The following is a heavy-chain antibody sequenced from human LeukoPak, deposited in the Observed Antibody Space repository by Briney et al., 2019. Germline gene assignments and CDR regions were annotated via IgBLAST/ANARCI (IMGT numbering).Heavy chain of an antibody. J-gene: IGHJ5*02. CDR2: VRYDGSKK. CDR3: AKEVRKDYYDSSGYGSP. CDR1: GFIFSSYG. Sequence: PGGSLRLSCAASGFIFSSYGMHWVRQAPGKGLEWVAFVRYDGSKKYYTNSVKGRFTISRDNSKNTLYLQMNSLRAEDTAVYYCAKEVRKDYYDSSGYGSPWGQGTLVTVSS. V-gene: IGHV3-30*02. D-gene: IGHD3-22*01.